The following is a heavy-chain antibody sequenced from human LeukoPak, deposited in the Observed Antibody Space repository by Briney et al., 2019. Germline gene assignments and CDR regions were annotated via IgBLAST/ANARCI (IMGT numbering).Heavy chain of an antibody. J-gene: IGHJ4*02. D-gene: IGHD3-16*01. CDR1: GGSISSYY. Sequence: SETLSLTCTVSGGSISSYYWSWIRQPPGKGLEWIGYIYYSGSTNYNPSLKSRVTISVDTSKNQFSLKLSSVTAADTAVYYCAREGDYFDYWGQGTLVTVSS. V-gene: IGHV4-59*01. CDR2: IYYSGST. CDR3: AREGDYFDY.